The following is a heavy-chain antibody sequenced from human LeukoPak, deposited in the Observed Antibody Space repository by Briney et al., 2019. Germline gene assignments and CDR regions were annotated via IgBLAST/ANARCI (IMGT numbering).Heavy chain of an antibody. Sequence: GGSLRLSCAASGLIFSSYAMGWVWQAPGKGLEWVSSIRANGANTYYADSVKGRFTISRDNFKDTLYLQMNSLRAEDTAVYHCAQDFRSAGSYGWFDPWGQGTLVSVSS. V-gene: IGHV3-23*01. D-gene: IGHD1-26*01. J-gene: IGHJ5*02. CDR3: AQDFRSAGSYGWFDP. CDR2: IRANGANT. CDR1: GLIFSSYA.